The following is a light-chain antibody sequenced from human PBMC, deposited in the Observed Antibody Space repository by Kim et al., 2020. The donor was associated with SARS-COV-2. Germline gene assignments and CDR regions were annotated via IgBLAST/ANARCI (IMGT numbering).Light chain of an antibody. CDR2: EVT. J-gene: IGLJ3*02. CDR3: SSWDDSLSGWV. V-gene: IGLV2-8*01. Sequence: QSALTQPPSASGSPGQSVTISCTGTSSDVGGYNYVSWYQQHPGKAPKLMIYEVTKRPSGVPDRFSGSKSGNTASLTVSGLQAEDEGDYYCSSWDDSLSGWVFGGGTKVTVL. CDR1: SSDVGGYNY.